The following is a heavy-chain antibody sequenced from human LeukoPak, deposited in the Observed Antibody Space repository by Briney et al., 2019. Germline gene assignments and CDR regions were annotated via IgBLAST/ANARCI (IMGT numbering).Heavy chain of an antibody. Sequence: ASVKVSCKASGYTFTSYDIIWVRQATGQGLEWMGWMNPKSGNTGYAQKFQGRITMTRDTSISTAYMELGSLRSEDTAVYYCARVTGSIDYWGQGTLVTVSS. CDR2: MNPKSGNT. J-gene: IGHJ4*02. CDR1: GYTFTSYD. CDR3: ARVTGSIDY. D-gene: IGHD1-26*01. V-gene: IGHV1-8*01.